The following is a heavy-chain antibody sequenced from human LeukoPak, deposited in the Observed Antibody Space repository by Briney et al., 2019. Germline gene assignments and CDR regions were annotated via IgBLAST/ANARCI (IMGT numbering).Heavy chain of an antibody. Sequence: PSETLSLTCTVSGGSISSYYWSWIRQPPGKGLEWIRYIYYSGSTNYNPSLKSRVTISVDTSKNQFSLKLSSVTAADTAVYYCAGQVDTAMGPFDYWGQGTLVTVSS. J-gene: IGHJ4*02. V-gene: IGHV4-59*01. CDR1: GGSISSYY. CDR2: IYYSGST. D-gene: IGHD5-18*01. CDR3: AGQVDTAMGPFDY.